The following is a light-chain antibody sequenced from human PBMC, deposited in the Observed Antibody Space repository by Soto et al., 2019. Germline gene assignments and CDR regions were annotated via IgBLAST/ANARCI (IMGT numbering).Light chain of an antibody. CDR1: SSNIGSNY. Sequence: QSVLTQPPSASGTPGQRVTISCSGSSSNIGSNYVYWYQQLPGTAPKLLIYRNNQLPSGVPDRFSGSKSGTSASLAISGLRSEYEADYYCAAWDDSLSVFYVFGTGTKLTVL. J-gene: IGLJ1*01. CDR2: RNN. V-gene: IGLV1-47*01. CDR3: AAWDDSLSVFYV.